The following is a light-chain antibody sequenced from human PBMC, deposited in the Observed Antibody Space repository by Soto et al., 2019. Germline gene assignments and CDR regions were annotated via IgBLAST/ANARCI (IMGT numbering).Light chain of an antibody. CDR2: RAS. Sequence: DIQMTQSPSTLSASVGDRVTITCRASQNIRSWLAWYQQKPGEAPRLLISRASTLESGVPSRFSGSRSGTEFTLTISSLQPDDFATYYCQQYNTYRTFGQGTKVDIK. J-gene: IGKJ1*01. CDR1: QNIRSW. CDR3: QQYNTYRT. V-gene: IGKV1-5*03.